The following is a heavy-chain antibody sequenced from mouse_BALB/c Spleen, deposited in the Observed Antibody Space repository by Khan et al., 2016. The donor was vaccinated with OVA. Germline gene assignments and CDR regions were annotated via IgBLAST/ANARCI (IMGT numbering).Heavy chain of an antibody. V-gene: IGHV9-3-1*01. CDR3: ARPPFFSDVMVY. CDR1: GYTFKNHG. Sequence: QIQLVQSGPELKKPGETVKISCKASGYTFKNHGMNWVKQAPGKGLKWMGWINTYTGEPTYVEDFKGRFAFSLETSASTAYLQSNNLKNEDTATYFCARPPFFSDVMVYWGQGTSVTVSS. CDR2: INTYTGEP. J-gene: IGHJ4*01.